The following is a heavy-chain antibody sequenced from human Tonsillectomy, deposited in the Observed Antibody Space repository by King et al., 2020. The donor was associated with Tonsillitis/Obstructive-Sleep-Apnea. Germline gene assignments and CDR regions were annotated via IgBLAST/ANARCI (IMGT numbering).Heavy chain of an antibody. Sequence: QLQESGPGLVKPSETLSLTCNVSGGSISSSSYYLGWIRQPPGKGLEWIGSIYYSGSPYYNPSLKSRVTISVDTSKNQFSLKLSSVTAADTAVYYCASPLGSDAFDIWGQGTMVTVSS. J-gene: IGHJ3*02. CDR3: ASPLGSDAFDI. CDR2: IYYSGSP. D-gene: IGHD7-27*01. CDR1: GGSISSSSYY. V-gene: IGHV4-39*01.